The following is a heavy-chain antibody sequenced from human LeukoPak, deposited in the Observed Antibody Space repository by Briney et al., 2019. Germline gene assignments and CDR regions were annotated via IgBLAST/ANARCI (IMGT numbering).Heavy chain of an antibody. V-gene: IGHV4-59*01. CDR2: IYYSGSP. CDR1: GASITDYY. Sequence: SETQSLTCTVSGASITDYYWSWIRQPPAKGLEWIGYIYYSGSPNYNPSLKSRVTLSLDTSQNQFSLRLTSVTAADTAVYYCAYGGDAYKTGYWGQGTLVTVSS. D-gene: IGHD5-24*01. J-gene: IGHJ4*02. CDR3: AYGGDAYKTGY.